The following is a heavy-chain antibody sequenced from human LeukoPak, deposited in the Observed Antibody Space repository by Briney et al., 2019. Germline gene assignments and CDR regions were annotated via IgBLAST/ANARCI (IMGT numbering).Heavy chain of an antibody. CDR2: IIPIFGTA. J-gene: IGHJ5*02. D-gene: IGHD1-1*01. Sequence: ASVKVSCKASGGTFSSYAISWVRQAPGQRLEWMGGIIPIFGTANYAQKFQDRVTITADESTSTAYMELSSLRSEDTAVYNCARDEGGTIGPWGQGTLVTVSS. V-gene: IGHV1-69*13. CDR1: GGTFSSYA. CDR3: ARDEGGTIGP.